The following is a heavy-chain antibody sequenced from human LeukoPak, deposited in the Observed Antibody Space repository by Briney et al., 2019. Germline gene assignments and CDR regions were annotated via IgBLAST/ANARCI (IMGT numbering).Heavy chain of an antibody. CDR3: ARENFGSSSDY. CDR2: ISSSSSYI. V-gene: IGHV3-21*01. J-gene: IGHJ4*02. D-gene: IGHD6-13*01. CDR1: GFTFRNYA. Sequence: GRPLRLSCAASGFTFRNYAMHWVRQAPGKGLEWVSSISSSSSYIYYADSVKGRFTISRDNAKNSLYLQMNSLRAEDTAVYYCARENFGSSSDYWGQGTLVTVSS.